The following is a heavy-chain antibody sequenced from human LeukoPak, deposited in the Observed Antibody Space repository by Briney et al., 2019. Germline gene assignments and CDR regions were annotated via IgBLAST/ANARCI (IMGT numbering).Heavy chain of an antibody. V-gene: IGHV1-2*02. Sequence: ASVKVSCKASGYTFTGYYMHWVRQAPGQGLEWMGWINPNSGGTNYAQKFQGRVTMTRDTPISTAYMELSRLRSDDTAVYYCAREGELGVVIIPVLDYWGQGTLVTVSS. D-gene: IGHD3-3*01. CDR3: AREGELGVVIIPVLDY. CDR2: INPNSGGT. CDR1: GYTFTGYY. J-gene: IGHJ4*02.